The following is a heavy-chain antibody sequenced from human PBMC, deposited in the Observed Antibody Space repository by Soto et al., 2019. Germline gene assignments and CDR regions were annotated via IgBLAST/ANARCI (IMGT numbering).Heavy chain of an antibody. V-gene: IGHV3-30-3*01. CDR1: GFSFSSYA. CDR2: ISYDGSNK. D-gene: IGHD6-13*01. J-gene: IGHJ4*02. Sequence: GGSLRLSCAASGFSFSSYAMHCVRQAPGKGLEWVAVISYDGSNKYYADSVKGRFTISRDNSKNTLYLQMNRLRAEDTAVYYCARDVSGGMAAAVPYYSVYWCQGALVTVYS. CDR3: ARDVSGGMAAAVPYYSVY.